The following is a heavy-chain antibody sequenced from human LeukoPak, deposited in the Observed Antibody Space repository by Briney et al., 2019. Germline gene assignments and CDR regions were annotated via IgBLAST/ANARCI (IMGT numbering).Heavy chain of an antibody. V-gene: IGHV1-2*02. J-gene: IGHJ3*02. CDR2: INPNSGGT. Sequence: ASVKVSCKASGYTFTSYGISWVRQAPGQGLEWMGWINPNSGGTNYAQKFQGRVTMTGDTSISTAYMELSRLRSDDTAVYYCARTVAAAEVDAFDIWGQGTMVTVSS. D-gene: IGHD6-13*01. CDR1: GYTFTSYG. CDR3: ARTVAAAEVDAFDI.